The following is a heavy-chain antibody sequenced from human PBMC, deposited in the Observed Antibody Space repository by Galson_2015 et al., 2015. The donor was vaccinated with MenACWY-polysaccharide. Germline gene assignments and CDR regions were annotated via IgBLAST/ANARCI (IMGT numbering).Heavy chain of an antibody. CDR2: IKQDESEE. CDR1: GFTFSSYW. Sequence: SLRLSCAASGFTFSSYWMSWVRQAPGKGLEWVANIKQDESEEYYVDSVKGRFTISRDNAKNSLYLEMNSLRAEDTAVYYCARAWEVPPAHYFDPWGQGTLVTVSS. CDR3: ARAWEVPPAHYFDP. D-gene: IGHD4/OR15-4a*01. V-gene: IGHV3-7*03. J-gene: IGHJ5*02.